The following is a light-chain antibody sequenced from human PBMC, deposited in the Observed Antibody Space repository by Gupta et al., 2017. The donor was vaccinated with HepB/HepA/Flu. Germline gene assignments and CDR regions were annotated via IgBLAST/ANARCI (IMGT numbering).Light chain of an antibody. V-gene: IGLV4-69*01. Sequence: QLVLPPSPSASASLGASVTLTCTLSSGNSSYAIAWHQQQPEKGPRYLMMLNSDGSHSTGDGSPGCFSASGSAADRHPTLASRQDEDDDYYYCQTWSTGMGVFGGGTKLTVL. CDR1: SGNSSYA. CDR2: LNSDGSH. J-gene: IGLJ3*02. CDR3: QTWSTGMGV.